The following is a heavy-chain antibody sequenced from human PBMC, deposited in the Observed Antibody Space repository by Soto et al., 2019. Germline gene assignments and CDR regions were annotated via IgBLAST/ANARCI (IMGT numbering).Heavy chain of an antibody. J-gene: IGHJ4*02. CDR1: GYPFSTYA. CDR3: ARDPGPGDY. Sequence: ASVKVSCKTSGYPFSTYALHWVRQAPGQRLEWMGWINVGNGNTKYSQRFQGRVTFTRDTSASTAYMELSSLRSEDTAVYYCARDPGPGDYWGQGTLVTVSS. CDR2: INVGNGNT. V-gene: IGHV1-3*01.